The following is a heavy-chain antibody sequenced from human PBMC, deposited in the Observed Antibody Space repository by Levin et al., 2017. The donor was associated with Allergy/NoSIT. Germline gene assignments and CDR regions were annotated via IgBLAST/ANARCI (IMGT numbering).Heavy chain of an antibody. V-gene: IGHV4-30-2*01. Sequence: KASETLSLTCAVSGGSISSGGYSWSWIRQPPGKGLEWIGYIYHSGSTYYNPSLKSRVTISVDRSKNQFSLKLSSVTAADTAVYYCARDATYYYGSGRIWYFDLWGRGTLVTVSS. CDR3: ARDATYYYGSGRIWYFDL. D-gene: IGHD3-10*01. CDR2: IYHSGST. J-gene: IGHJ2*01. CDR1: GGSISSGGYS.